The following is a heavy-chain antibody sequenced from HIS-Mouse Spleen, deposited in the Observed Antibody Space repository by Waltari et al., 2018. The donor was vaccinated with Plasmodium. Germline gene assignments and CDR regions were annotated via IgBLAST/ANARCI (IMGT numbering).Heavy chain of an antibody. CDR2: ISSSSSTI. CDR3: ARVNSGSYYWFDP. CDR1: GLTSGNYV. J-gene: IGHJ5*02. Sequence: EVQLVESGGGLVQPGGSLRIYCAACGLTSGNYVLKSVDQATGKALVWFSYISSSSSTISYADSVKGRFTISRDNAKNSLYLQMNSLRAEDTAVYYCARVNSGSYYWFDPWGQGTLVTVSS. V-gene: IGHV3-48*01. D-gene: IGHD1-26*01.